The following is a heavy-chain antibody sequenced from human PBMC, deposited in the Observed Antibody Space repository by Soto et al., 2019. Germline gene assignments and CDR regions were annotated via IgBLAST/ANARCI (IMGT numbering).Heavy chain of an antibody. CDR2: VHSDGDAT. V-gene: IGHV3-74*01. CDR3: ARGGVGSLDF. Sequence: EVQLVESGGDLVQPGGSLRLSCAASGFTFTDYWMHWVRQAPGKGLVWISHVHSDGDATSYADSVKGRFTISRDNTKNTVYLQMNYLRADDTAVYYCARGGVGSLDFWGQGTMVIVSS. J-gene: IGHJ3*01. D-gene: IGHD3-16*01. CDR1: GFTFTDYW.